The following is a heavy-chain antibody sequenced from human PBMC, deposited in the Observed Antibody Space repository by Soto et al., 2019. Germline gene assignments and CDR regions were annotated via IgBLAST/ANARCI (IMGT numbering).Heavy chain of an antibody. V-gene: IGHV4-59*01. CDR2: IYYSGST. J-gene: IGHJ3*01. D-gene: IGHD3-10*01. CDR3: ARVWGGAFDF. Sequence: TSETLSPTCTVSGGSISSYYWSWIRQPPGKGLEWIGYIYYSGSTNYNPSLKSRVTISVDTSKNQFSLKLSSVTAADTAVYYCARVWGGAFDFWGQGTMVTVSS. CDR1: GGSISSYY.